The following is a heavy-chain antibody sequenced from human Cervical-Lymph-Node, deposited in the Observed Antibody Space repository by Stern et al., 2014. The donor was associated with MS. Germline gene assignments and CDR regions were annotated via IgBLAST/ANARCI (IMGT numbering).Heavy chain of an antibody. D-gene: IGHD2-15*01. V-gene: IGHV2-5*02. CDR1: GFSVATAGVG. CDR2: IYWDGDK. CDR3: AHSRVKYCRGGTCYSSLFDY. J-gene: IGHJ4*02. Sequence: SGPTLVKPTQTVTLTCTLSGFSVATAGVGVGWIRQPPGKALEWLAVIYWDGDKLYSPSLKNRLTIIKDTSKNQVVLTMTNVDPVDTATYYCAHSRVKYCRGGTCYSSLFDYWGQGTLVTVSS.